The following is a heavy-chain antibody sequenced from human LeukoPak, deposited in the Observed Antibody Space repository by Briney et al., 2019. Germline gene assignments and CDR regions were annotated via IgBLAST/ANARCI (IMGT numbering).Heavy chain of an antibody. Sequence: SETLSLTCAVYGGSFSGYYWSWIRQPPGKGLEWIGEINHTGSTNYNPSLKSRVTISVDTSKNHISLKLSSVTAADTAVYYCARVAHYHGSGRPWWFDPWGQGTLVTVSS. D-gene: IGHD3-10*01. CDR1: GGSFSGYY. CDR3: ARVAHYHGSGRPWWFDP. V-gene: IGHV4-34*01. CDR2: INHTGST. J-gene: IGHJ5*02.